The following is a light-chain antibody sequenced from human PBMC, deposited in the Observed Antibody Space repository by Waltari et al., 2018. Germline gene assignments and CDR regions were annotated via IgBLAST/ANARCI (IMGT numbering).Light chain of an antibody. Sequence: SYELSQTPSVSVSPGQTATITFSGASLGEKYVSWYQQKAGQSPVRVIYEDYKRPPGIPGRFSGSSSGNTATLTISGTQAMDEADYYCHAWDTNTAVFGGGTKVTVL. CDR2: EDY. J-gene: IGLJ2*01. V-gene: IGLV3-1*01. CDR1: SLGEKY. CDR3: HAWDTNTAV.